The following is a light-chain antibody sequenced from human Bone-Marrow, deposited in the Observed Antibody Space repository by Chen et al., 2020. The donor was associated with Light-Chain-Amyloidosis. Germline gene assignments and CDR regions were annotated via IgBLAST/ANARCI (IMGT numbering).Light chain of an antibody. CDR2: DAS. J-gene: IGKJ2*01. CDR1: QSISSW. V-gene: IGKV1-5*01. Sequence: DIQMTQSPSTLSASVGDRVTITCRASQSISSWLAWYQQKPGKAPKLLIYDASSLESGVPSRFSGSGSGTEFTLTISSLQPDDFVTYYCQQYKSYPPMYTFGQGTKLEIK. CDR3: QQYKSYPPMYT.